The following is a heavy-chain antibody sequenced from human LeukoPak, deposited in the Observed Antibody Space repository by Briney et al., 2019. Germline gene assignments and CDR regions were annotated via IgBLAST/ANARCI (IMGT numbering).Heavy chain of an antibody. CDR1: GSIFTSYW. D-gene: IGHD6-13*01. J-gene: IGHJ4*02. Sequence: GASLQISCEGSGSIFTSYWIGWVRQLPGKGLEWMGIIYPGDSDTRYSPSFQGQVTISADKSISTAYLQWSSLKASDTAMYYCARLISSSWYDPFDYWGQGTLVTVSS. V-gene: IGHV5-51*01. CDR2: IYPGDSDT. CDR3: ARLISSSWYDPFDY.